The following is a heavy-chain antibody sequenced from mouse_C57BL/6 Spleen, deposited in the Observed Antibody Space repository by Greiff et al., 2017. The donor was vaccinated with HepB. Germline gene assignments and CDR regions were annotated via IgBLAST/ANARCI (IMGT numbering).Heavy chain of an antibody. CDR2: IYPGDGDT. V-gene: IGHV1-82*01. CDR1: GYAFSSSW. Sequence: VKLQESGPELVKPGASVKISCKASGYAFSSSWMNWVKQRPGKGLEWIGRIYPGDGDTNYNGKFKGKATLTADKSSSTAYMQLSSLTSEDSAVYFCAREGVTTYFDVWGTGTTVTVSS. J-gene: IGHJ1*03. CDR3: AREGVTTYFDV. D-gene: IGHD2-2*01.